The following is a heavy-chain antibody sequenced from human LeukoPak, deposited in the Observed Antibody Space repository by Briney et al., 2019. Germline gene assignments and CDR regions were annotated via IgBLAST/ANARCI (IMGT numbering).Heavy chain of an antibody. CDR2: IYYSGST. D-gene: IGHD3-22*01. Sequence: PSETLSLTCTVSGGSISSYYWSWIRQPPGKGVEWIGYIYYSGSTNYNPSLKSRVTISVDTSKNQFSLKLSSVTAADTAVYYCARGRYYYDRESWFDPWGQGTLVTVSS. V-gene: IGHV4-59*01. J-gene: IGHJ5*02. CDR1: GGSISSYY. CDR3: ARGRYYYDRESWFDP.